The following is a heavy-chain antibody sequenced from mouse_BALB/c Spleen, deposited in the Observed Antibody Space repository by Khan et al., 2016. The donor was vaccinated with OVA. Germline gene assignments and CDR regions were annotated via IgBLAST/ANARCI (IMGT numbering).Heavy chain of an antibody. V-gene: IGHV1-7*01. CDR3: ARDSSGYVGY. Sequence: QVQLQQPGAELTKPGASVKMSCKASGYTFTSYWMHWVKQRPGQGLEWIGYTNPNTGYTEYNQKFNDKATLTADKSSSTAYIQLSSLTSEDSAVYYCARDSSGYVGYWGLGTTLTVSS. CDR1: GYTFTSYW. J-gene: IGHJ2*01. CDR2: TNPNTGYT. D-gene: IGHD3-2*01.